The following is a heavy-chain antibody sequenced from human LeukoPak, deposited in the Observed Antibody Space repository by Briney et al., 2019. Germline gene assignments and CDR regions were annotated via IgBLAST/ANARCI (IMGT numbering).Heavy chain of an antibody. D-gene: IGHD1/OR15-1a*01. CDR3: TRCSTGTRLYYFDY. V-gene: IGHV3-72*01. J-gene: IGHJ4*02. CDR1: GFTFSDRY. Sequence: PGVSLRRSCTASGFTFSDRYIDWVRHAQGLGLEGGGLSRNKANSYTTEYAASVRGRFTISRDESKNLLYLQMNSLKTEDTAVYYCTRCSTGTRLYYFDYWGQGTLVTVSS. CDR2: SRNKANSYTT.